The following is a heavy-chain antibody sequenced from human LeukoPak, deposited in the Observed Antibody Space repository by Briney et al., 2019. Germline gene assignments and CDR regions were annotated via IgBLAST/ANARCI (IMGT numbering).Heavy chain of an antibody. CDR1: GFTLSSYE. CDR2: IDYDGGSG. Sequence: GGSLRLSCTVSGFTLSSYEMSWIRQAPGKGLEWVSSIDYDGGSGHYADSVKGRFTISRDNSNNTLFLHLNSLRGEDTAVYYCHCSGGNCYKPWGQGTLVTVSS. D-gene: IGHD2-15*01. V-gene: IGHV3-23*01. CDR3: HCSGGNCYKP. J-gene: IGHJ5*02.